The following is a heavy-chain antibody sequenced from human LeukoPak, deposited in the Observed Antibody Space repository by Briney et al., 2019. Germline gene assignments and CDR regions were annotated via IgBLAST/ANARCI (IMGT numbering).Heavy chain of an antibody. D-gene: IGHD1-20*01. CDR2: MNPNSGNT. J-gene: IGHJ4*02. CDR3: AKSRHPYNWNDGAFFDY. CDR1: GYTFTSYD. Sequence: ASVKVSCKASGYTFTSYDINWVRQATGQGLEWMGWMNPNSGNTGYAQKFQGRVTMTRNTSISTAYMELNSLRPEDTAVYYCAKSRHPYNWNDGAFFDYWGQGTLVTVSS. V-gene: IGHV1-8*01.